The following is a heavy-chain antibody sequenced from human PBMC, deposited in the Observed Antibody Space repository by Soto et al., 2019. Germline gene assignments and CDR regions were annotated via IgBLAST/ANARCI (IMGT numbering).Heavy chain of an antibody. CDR1: GDSVSSNSAA. Sequence: PSQTLSLTCVISGDSVSSNSAAWNWIRQSPSRGLEWLGRTYYRSKWYNDYAVSVKSRITINPDTSKNQFSLQLNSVTPEDTAVYYCARESCSSTSCYVRRYYHYYYYGMDVWGQGTTVTVSS. V-gene: IGHV6-1*01. J-gene: IGHJ6*02. CDR3: ARESCSSTSCYVRRYYHYYYYGMDV. D-gene: IGHD2-2*01. CDR2: TYYRSKWYN.